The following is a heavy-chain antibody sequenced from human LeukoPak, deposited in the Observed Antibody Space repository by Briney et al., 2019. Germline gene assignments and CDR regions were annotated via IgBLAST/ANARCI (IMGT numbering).Heavy chain of an antibody. CDR3: ARVGGNSIWYFDL. CDR2: IYYSGST. V-gene: IGHV4-59*01. Sequence: PSETLSLTCTVSGGSISSYYWSWIRQPPGKGLEWIGYIYYSGSTNYNPSLKSRVTISVDTSKNQFSLKLSSVTAADTAVYYCARVGGNSIWYFDLWGRGTLVTVSS. D-gene: IGHD4-23*01. J-gene: IGHJ2*01. CDR1: GGSISSYY.